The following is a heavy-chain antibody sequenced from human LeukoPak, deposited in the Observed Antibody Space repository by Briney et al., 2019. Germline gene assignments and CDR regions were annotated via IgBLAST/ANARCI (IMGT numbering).Heavy chain of an antibody. J-gene: IGHJ5*02. V-gene: IGHV3-53*01. CDR1: GFTVSSNY. Sequence: GGSLRLSCAASGFTVSSNYMSWVRQAPGKGLEWVSVIYSGGSTYYADSVKGRFTISRDNSKNTLYLQMNSLRAEDTAVYYCARENPGPRSSGWYSWFDPWGQGTLVTVSS. D-gene: IGHD6-19*01. CDR2: IYSGGST. CDR3: ARENPGPRSSGWYSWFDP.